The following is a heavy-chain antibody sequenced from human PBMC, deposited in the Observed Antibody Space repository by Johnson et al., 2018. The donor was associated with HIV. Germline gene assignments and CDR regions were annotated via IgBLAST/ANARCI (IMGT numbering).Heavy chain of an antibody. CDR1: GFTFSSYA. J-gene: IGHJ3*02. CDR3: ARGPYYYDNFGFFGAFDI. D-gene: IGHD3-22*01. Sequence: VQLVESGGGVVQPGRSLRLSCAASGFTFSSYAMHWVRQAPGKGLEWVAVISYDGSNKYYADSVKGRFTISRDNSKNTLFLQMNSLRAEDTAVYYCARGPYYYDNFGFFGAFDIWGQGTVVTVSS. CDR2: ISYDGSNK. V-gene: IGHV3-30*04.